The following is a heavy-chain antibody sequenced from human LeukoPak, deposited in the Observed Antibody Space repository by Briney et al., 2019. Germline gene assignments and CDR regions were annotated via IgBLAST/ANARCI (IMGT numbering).Heavy chain of an antibody. Sequence: ASVKVSCKASGGTFSSYTISWVRQAPGQGLEWMGRIISILGIANYAQKFQGRVMITADKYTSTAYMELSSLRSEDTAVYYCARERGRYSSGWEAFDYWGQGTLVTVSS. CDR2: IISILGIA. J-gene: IGHJ4*02. D-gene: IGHD6-19*01. V-gene: IGHV1-69*04. CDR1: GGTFSSYT. CDR3: ARERGRYSSGWEAFDY.